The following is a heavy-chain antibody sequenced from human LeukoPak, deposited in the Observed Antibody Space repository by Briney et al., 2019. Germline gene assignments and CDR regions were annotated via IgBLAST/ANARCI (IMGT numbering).Heavy chain of an antibody. D-gene: IGHD3-9*01. CDR3: ARGILTGYHFYYYYYMDV. CDR1: GGSFSGYY. Sequence: MSSETLSLTCAVYGGSFSGYYWSWTRQPPGKGLEWIGEINHSGSTNYNPSLKSRVTISVDTSKNQFSLKLGFVTAADTAVYYCARGILTGYHFYYYYYMDVWGKGTTVTVSS. V-gene: IGHV4-34*01. CDR2: INHSGST. J-gene: IGHJ6*03.